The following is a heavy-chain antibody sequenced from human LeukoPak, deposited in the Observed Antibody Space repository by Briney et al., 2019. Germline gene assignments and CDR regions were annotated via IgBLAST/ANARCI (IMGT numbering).Heavy chain of an antibody. CDR3: AKERGSAGTSFDY. CDR1: GYTFTAYY. Sequence: ASVKVSCKASGYTFTAYYMHWVRQAPGQGFEWMGWINLSSGGTNYAQNFQGRVTMTRDTSISTAYMELSRLSSDDTAVYYCAKERGSAGTSFDYWGQGTLVTVSS. D-gene: IGHD5-12*01. J-gene: IGHJ4*02. CDR2: INLSSGGT. V-gene: IGHV1-2*02.